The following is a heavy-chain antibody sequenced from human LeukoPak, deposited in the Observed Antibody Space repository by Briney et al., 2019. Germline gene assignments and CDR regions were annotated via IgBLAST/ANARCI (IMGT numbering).Heavy chain of an antibody. V-gene: IGHV1-3*01. D-gene: IGHD5-12*01. CDR1: GYTFTSYA. Sequence: ASVKVSCKASGYTFTSYAMHWVRQAPGQRLEWMGWINAGNGNTKYSQKFQGRVTITRDTSASTAYMELSSLRSEDTAVYYCARDGRVATSPLTRWFDYWGQGTLVTVSS. CDR3: ARDGRVATSPLTRWFDY. CDR2: INAGNGNT. J-gene: IGHJ4*02.